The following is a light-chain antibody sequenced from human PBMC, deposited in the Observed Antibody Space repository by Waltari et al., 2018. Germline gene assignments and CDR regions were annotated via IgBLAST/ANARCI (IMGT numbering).Light chain of an antibody. CDR3: QQSYSTPPRT. J-gene: IGKJ1*01. V-gene: IGKV1-39*01. Sequence: DIQMTQSQPSLSASVGDRVTITSRASQSISNNLNWYQQKAGKAPKLLIYAASSLQSGVPSRFSGSGSGTDFTLTILSLQPDDFATYYCQQSYSTPPRTFGQGTKVENK. CDR1: QSISNN. CDR2: AAS.